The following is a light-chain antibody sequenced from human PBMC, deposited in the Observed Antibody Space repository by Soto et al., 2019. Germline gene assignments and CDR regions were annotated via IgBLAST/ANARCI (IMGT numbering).Light chain of an antibody. CDR3: QQYNDWPLT. Sequence: EIVMTQSPATLSVSPGEGATLSCRASQSISSNLAWYQQKPGQAPKLLIYGASTRATGFPARFSGSGSGTDFSLTISSLQSEDFAVYYGQQYNDWPLTFGGGTKVEIK. V-gene: IGKV3-15*01. CDR2: GAS. J-gene: IGKJ4*01. CDR1: QSISSN.